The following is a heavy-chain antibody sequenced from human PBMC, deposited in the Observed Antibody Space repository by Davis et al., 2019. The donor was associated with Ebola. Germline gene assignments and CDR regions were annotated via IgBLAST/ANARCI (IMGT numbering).Heavy chain of an antibody. CDR3: ARASSRIQLWFGFFDY. CDR1: GGSISSSSYY. Sequence: SETLSLTCTVSGGSISSSSYYWGWIRQPPGKGLEWIGSIYYSGSTYYNPSLKSRVTISVDRSKNQFSLKLSSVTAADTAVYYCARASSRIQLWFGFFDYWGQGTLVTVSS. V-gene: IGHV4-39*07. D-gene: IGHD5-18*01. CDR2: IYYSGST. J-gene: IGHJ4*02.